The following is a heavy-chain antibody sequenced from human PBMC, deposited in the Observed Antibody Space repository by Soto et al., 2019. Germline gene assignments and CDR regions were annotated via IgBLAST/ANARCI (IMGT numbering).Heavy chain of an antibody. CDR2: INPSGGST. V-gene: IGHV1-46*01. Sequence: QVQLVQSGAEVKKPGASVKVSCKASGYTFTSYYMHWVRQAPGQGLEWMGIINPSGGSTSYAQKFKSRGNITRETSTSTVYMELSSLRSEDTAVYYCARDYSGSYYGWFDPWGQGTLVTVSS. CDR3: ARDYSGSYYGWFDP. J-gene: IGHJ5*02. CDR1: GYTFTSYY. D-gene: IGHD1-26*01.